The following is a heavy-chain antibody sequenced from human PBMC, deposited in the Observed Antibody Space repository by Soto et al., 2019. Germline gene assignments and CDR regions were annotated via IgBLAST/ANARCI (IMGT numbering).Heavy chain of an antibody. CDR2: FVALFGTT. J-gene: IGHJ4*02. V-gene: IGHV1-69*01. D-gene: IGHD3-16*01. CDR3: ASHGLGVSSPPYFDN. CDR1: GGTFSGYV. Sequence: QLVQSGSEVKKPGSSVKVSCQASGGTFSGYVVTWVRQAPGQGLEWMGEFVALFGTTNYEQRFSGRITITAEESTSTAYMELRTLSSDDTAVYYCASHGLGVSSPPYFDNWGQGTLVTVSS.